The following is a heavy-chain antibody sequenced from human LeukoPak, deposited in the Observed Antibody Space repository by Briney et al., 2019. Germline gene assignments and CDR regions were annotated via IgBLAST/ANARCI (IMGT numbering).Heavy chain of an antibody. CDR2: IYYSGST. J-gene: IGHJ4*02. CDR1: GGSISSGGYY. Sequence: SETLSLTCTVSGGSISSGGYYWSWIRQPPGKGLEWIGSIYYSGSTYYNPSLKSRVTISVDTSKNQFSLKLSSVTAADTAVYYCAPYDFWSGYYDYWGQGTLVTVSS. D-gene: IGHD3-3*01. V-gene: IGHV4-39*01. CDR3: APYDFWSGYYDY.